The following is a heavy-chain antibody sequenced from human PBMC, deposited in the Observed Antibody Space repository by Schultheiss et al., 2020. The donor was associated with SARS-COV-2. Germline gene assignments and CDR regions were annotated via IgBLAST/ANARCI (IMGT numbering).Heavy chain of an antibody. CDR3: ARSYYYDSIRSWYFDL. J-gene: IGHJ2*01. CDR1: GGSISSYY. D-gene: IGHD3-22*01. Sequence: SETLSLTCTVSGGSISSYYWSWIRQPPGKGLEWIGYIFYSGSTRYDPSLKSRVTISVDTSKNHFSLKLSSVTAADTAVYYCARSYYYDSIRSWYFDLWGRGTLVTVSS. CDR2: IFYSGST. V-gene: IGHV4-59*12.